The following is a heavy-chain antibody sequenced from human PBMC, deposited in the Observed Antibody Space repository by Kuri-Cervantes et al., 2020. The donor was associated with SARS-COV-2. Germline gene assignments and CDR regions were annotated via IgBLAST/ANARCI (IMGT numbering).Heavy chain of an antibody. CDR2: INNDRGGQT. CDR3: AKYCSSTSCYMRLHGNDAFDI. J-gene: IGHJ3*02. D-gene: IGHD2-2*02. CDR1: GFTLSNLA. V-gene: IGHV3-23*01. Sequence: GESLKISCVASGFTLSNLAMSWVRQAPGKGLEWVSVINNDRGGQTFYRDSVKGRFTISRDNSKNTLYLQMNSLRAEDTAVYYCAKYCSSTSCYMRLHGNDAFDIWGQGTMVPVSS.